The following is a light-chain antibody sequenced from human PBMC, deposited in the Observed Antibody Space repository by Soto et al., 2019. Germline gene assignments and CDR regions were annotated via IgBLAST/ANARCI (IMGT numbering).Light chain of an antibody. CDR1: QSVSSNY. V-gene: IGKV3-20*01. CDR2: GAS. Sequence: EIVLTQSPGTLSLSPGERATLSCRASQSVSSNYLAWYQQKPGQAPRLLICGASSRATGIPDRFSGSGSGTDFGLTISRLEPEDFAVYYCQQYGSLMYTFGLGTKLEIK. CDR3: QQYGSLMYT. J-gene: IGKJ2*01.